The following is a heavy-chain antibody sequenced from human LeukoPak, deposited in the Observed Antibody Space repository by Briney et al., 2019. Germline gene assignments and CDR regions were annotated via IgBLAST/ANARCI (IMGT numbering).Heavy chain of an antibody. CDR3: AKGSYYDILTGYSWFDP. V-gene: IGHV3-9*01. CDR2: ISWNSGSI. J-gene: IGHJ5*02. Sequence: GRSLRLSCAASGFTFDDYAMHWVRQAPGKGLEWVSGISWNSGSIGYADSVKGRFTISRDNAKNSLYLQMNSLRAEDTALYYCAKGSYYDILTGYSWFDPWGQGTLVTASS. D-gene: IGHD3-9*01. CDR1: GFTFDDYA.